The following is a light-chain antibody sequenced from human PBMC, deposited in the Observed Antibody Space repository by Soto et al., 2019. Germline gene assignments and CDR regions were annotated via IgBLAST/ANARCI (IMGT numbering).Light chain of an antibody. CDR3: QQRSDWPWT. Sequence: EIVLTQSPATLSLSPGERATLSCRASQSVSSYLAWYQQKPGQAPRPLIYDASNRATGIPARFSGSGSGTDFTLTISNLEPEDFAVYYCQQRSDWPWTFGQGTKV. J-gene: IGKJ1*01. V-gene: IGKV3-11*01. CDR2: DAS. CDR1: QSVSSY.